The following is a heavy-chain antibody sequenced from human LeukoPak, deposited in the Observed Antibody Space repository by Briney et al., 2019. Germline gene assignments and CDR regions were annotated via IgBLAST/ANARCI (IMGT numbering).Heavy chain of an antibody. CDR1: GGSISSSSYY. V-gene: IGHV4-39*07. Sequence: PSETLSLTCTVSGGSISSSSYYWGWIRQPPGKGLEWIGRIYYSWSTYYNPSPKSRVTISVDTSTTKFSLKLSSVTAADAAVYYCAREERGSYYYDSSGYYYWWGQGTLVTVSS. CDR2: IYYSWST. J-gene: IGHJ4*02. CDR3: AREERGSYYYDSSGYYYW. D-gene: IGHD3-22*01.